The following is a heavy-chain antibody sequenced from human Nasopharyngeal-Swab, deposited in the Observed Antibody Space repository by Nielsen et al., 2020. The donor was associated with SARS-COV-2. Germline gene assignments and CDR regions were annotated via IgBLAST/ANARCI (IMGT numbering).Heavy chain of an antibody. CDR2: IGGSGRST. D-gene: IGHD1-1*01. CDR3: AKRRGQLLASYHFDQ. J-gene: IGHJ4*02. Sequence: GGSLRLSCTASGFTFSTYAMSWVRQAPGKGLEWVSGIGGSGRSTYYADSVKGRFIISRDNSKNTLYLQMNSLRADDTAVYYCAKRRGQLLASYHFDQWGQGTPVTVSP. CDR1: GFTFSTYA. V-gene: IGHV3-23*01.